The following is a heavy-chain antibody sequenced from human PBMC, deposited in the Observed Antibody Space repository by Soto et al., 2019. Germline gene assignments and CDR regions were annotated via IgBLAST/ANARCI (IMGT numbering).Heavy chain of an antibody. D-gene: IGHD3-16*01. V-gene: IGHV4-59*13. CDR1: AASFSKYY. CDR2: IYFNGNT. Sequence: PLETLSLTCTVSAASFSKYYWSWIRQPPGKGLEWIGYIYFNGNTNYNPSLKRRVTISVDTSKKQISLNLTSVTDADTAVYFCASVTFGGVVLAHWGQGTLVTVSS. CDR3: ASVTFGGVVLAH. J-gene: IGHJ4*02.